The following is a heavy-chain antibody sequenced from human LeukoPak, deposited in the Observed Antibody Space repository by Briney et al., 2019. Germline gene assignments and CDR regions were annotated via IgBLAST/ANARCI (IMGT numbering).Heavy chain of an antibody. D-gene: IGHD2-2*03. V-gene: IGHV3-66*01. CDR1: GFTASSNY. CDR2: IYSGGST. Sequence: GGSLRLSCAASGFTASSNYMSWVRQAPGKGLEWVSVIYSGGSTYYADSVKGRFTISRDNSKNTLYLQMNSLRAEDTAVYYCARDTLDSGFDPWGQGTLVTVSS. J-gene: IGHJ5*02. CDR3: ARDTLDSGFDP.